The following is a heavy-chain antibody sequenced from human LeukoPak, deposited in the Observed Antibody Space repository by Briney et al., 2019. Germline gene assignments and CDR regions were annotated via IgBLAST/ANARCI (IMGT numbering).Heavy chain of an antibody. D-gene: IGHD1-20*01. CDR1: GFTFSSYS. J-gene: IGHJ6*03. CDR3: AREVYNWNVARLYYYYYMDV. CDR2: ISSSSSTI. V-gene: IGHV3-48*02. Sequence: GGSLRLSCAASGFTFSSYSMHWVRQAPGKGLEWVSYISSSSSTIYYADSVKGRFTISRDNAKNSLYLQMNSLRDEDTAVYYCAREVYNWNVARLYYYYYMDVWGKGTTVTVS.